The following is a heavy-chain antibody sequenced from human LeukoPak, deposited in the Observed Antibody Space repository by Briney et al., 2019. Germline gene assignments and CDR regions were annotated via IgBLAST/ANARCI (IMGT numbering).Heavy chain of an antibody. Sequence: WSWIRQPAGKGLEWIGRIYTSGSTNYNPSLKSRVTMSVDTSKNQFSLKLSSVTAADTAMYYCTRANGYGLIDYWGQGTLVTVSS. D-gene: IGHD3-10*01. V-gene: IGHV4-4*07. J-gene: IGHJ4*02. CDR2: IYTSGST. CDR3: TRANGYGLIDY.